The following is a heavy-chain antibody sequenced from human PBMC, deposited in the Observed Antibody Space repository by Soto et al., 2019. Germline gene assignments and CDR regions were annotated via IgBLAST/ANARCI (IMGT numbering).Heavy chain of an antibody. D-gene: IGHD4-17*01. CDR1: GGSFSAYY. CDR3: ARVYYGGGSWYFDL. Sequence: QVQLQQWGAGLLKPSETLSLTCAVYGGSFSAYYWSWIRQPPGKGLEWTGEINDSGSTNYNPSLKRRVTISVDTSKNQFSLRLSSVTAADTAVYYCARVYYGGGSWYFDLWGRGTLVTVSS. CDR2: INDSGST. V-gene: IGHV4-34*01. J-gene: IGHJ2*01.